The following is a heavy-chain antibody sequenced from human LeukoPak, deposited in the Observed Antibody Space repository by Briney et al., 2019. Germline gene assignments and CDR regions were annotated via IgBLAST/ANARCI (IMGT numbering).Heavy chain of an antibody. CDR3: ATDRVYRSSGRSWGFFDY. CDR1: GYTFTGYY. CDR2: INPNTGDT. J-gene: IGHJ4*02. V-gene: IGHV1-2*02. D-gene: IGHD6-19*01. Sequence: GASVKVSCKASGYTFTGYYIHYVRQALGQGLEWMGWINPNTGDTKYAQKFQGRVTMTEDTSADTAYMELTSLRSEDTAVYFCATDRVYRSSGRSWGFFDYWGQGTLVIVSS.